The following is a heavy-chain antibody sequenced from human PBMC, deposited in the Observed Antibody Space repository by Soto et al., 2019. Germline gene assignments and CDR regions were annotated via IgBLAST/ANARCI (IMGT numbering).Heavy chain of an antibody. CDR1: GFSLSTSGMC. J-gene: IGHJ6*02. CDR2: IDWDDDK. Sequence: SGPTLVNPTQTLTLTCTFSGFSLSTSGMCVSWIRQPPGKALEWLALIDWDDDKYYSTSLKTRLTISKDTSRNQVVLTMTNMDPVDTATYYCARQGSGSYSRGFGHQYYSYGMYVRAQGTTLTFSS. D-gene: IGHD3-10*01. V-gene: IGHV2-70*01. CDR3: ARQGSGSYSRGFGHQYYSYGMYV.